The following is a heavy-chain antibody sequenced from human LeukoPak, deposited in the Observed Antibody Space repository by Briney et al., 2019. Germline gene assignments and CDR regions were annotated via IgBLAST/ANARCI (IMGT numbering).Heavy chain of an antibody. CDR1: GDTFIPYT. Sequence: SVKVSCKASGDTFIPYTFSWVRQAPGQGLEWIGRIIPSLDVANYAQKFQGRVTLSVDRDTATTYMEVTSLRSEDTAIYYCARDHCSPGTCLGGHWGQETLVTVSS. J-gene: IGHJ4*02. D-gene: IGHD2-15*01. V-gene: IGHV1-69*04. CDR3: ARDHCSPGTCLGGH. CDR2: IIPSLDVA.